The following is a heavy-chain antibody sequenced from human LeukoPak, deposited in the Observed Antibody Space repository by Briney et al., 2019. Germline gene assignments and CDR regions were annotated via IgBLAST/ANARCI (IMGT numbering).Heavy chain of an antibody. CDR3: ARGNVVTYYYDDSESYQYYFDS. CDR2: IYYSGDT. D-gene: IGHD3-22*01. J-gene: IGHJ4*02. V-gene: IGHV4-39*07. CDR1: GGSMSSPHYY. Sequence: PSETLSLTCTVSGGSMSSPHYYWGWVRQPPGKGLEWIGSIYYSGDTYYSPSLRSRVTISIDMSKNQFSLKLSSVTAADTAVYFCARGNVVTYYYDDSESYQYYFDSWGQGTLVTVSS.